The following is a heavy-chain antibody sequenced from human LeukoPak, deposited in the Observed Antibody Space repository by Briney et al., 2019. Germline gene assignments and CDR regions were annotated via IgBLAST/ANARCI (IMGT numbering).Heavy chain of an antibody. J-gene: IGHJ4*02. CDR3: ARQRAASGIRNVDY. Sequence: SETLSLTCTVSGGSISSSSYYWGWIRQPPGKGLEWIGSMYYSGSTYYNPPPKSRVTISVDTSKNQFSLKLSSVTAADTAVYYCARQRAASGIRNVDYWGQGTLVTVSS. CDR2: MYYSGST. V-gene: IGHV4-39*01. D-gene: IGHD6-13*01. CDR1: GGSISSSSYY.